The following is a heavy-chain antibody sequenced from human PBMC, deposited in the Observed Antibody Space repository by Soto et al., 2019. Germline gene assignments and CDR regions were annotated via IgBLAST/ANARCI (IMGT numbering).Heavy chain of an antibody. CDR3: ARDKTESGYSSSWYPIDYYGMDV. CDR2: IIPIFGTA. J-gene: IGHJ6*02. V-gene: IGHV1-69*06. D-gene: IGHD6-13*01. CDR1: GGTFSSYA. Sequence: SVKVSCKASGGTFSSYAISWVRQAPGQGLEWMGGIIPIFGTANYAQKFQGRVTITADKSTSTAYMELSSLRSEDTAVYYCARDKTESGYSSSWYPIDYYGMDVWGQGTTVTVSS.